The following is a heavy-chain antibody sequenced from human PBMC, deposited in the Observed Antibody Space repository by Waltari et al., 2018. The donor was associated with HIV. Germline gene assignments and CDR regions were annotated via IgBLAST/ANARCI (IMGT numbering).Heavy chain of an antibody. CDR3: ARDIVVVVAADNYYYYYGMDV. V-gene: IGHV1-69*01. CDR2: IIPIFRTA. J-gene: IGHJ6*02. CDR1: GGTFSSYA. Sequence: QVQLVQSGAEVKKPGSSVKVSCKASGGTFSSYAISWVRQAPGQGLEWMGGIIPIFRTANYAQKFQGRVTITADESTSTAYMELSSLRSEDTAVYYCARDIVVVVAADNYYYYYGMDVWGQGTTVTVSS. D-gene: IGHD2-15*01.